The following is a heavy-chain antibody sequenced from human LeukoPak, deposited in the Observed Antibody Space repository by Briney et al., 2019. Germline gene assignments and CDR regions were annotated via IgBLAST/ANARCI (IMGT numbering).Heavy chain of an antibody. J-gene: IGHJ4*02. CDR1: GGSFSGYY. CDR3: ARGHLYGGNLYYFDY. Sequence: SETLTLTCAVYGGSFSGYYWSWIRQPPGKALEWIGEINHSGSTNYNPSLKSRVTISVDTSKNQFSLKLSSVTAADTAVYYCARGHLYGGNLYYFDYWGQGTLVTVSS. V-gene: IGHV4-34*01. D-gene: IGHD4-23*01. CDR2: INHSGST.